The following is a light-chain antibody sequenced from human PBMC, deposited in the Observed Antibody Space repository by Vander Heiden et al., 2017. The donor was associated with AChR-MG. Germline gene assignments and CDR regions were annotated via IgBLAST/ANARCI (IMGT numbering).Light chain of an antibody. Sequence: QSVLTPPPSVSGAPGQRVTISCTGSSSDSGAGFDVHWYQQRPGTAPKLLIFSDINRPSGVPDRFSGSKSGTSAFLAITGLQADDEADYYCQSYDSGLSGYVFGTGTKVTVL. V-gene: IGLV1-40*01. CDR1: SSDSGAGFD. CDR3: QSYDSGLSGYV. CDR2: SDI. J-gene: IGLJ1*01.